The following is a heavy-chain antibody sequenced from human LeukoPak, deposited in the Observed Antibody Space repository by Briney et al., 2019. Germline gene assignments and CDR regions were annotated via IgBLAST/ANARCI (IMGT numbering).Heavy chain of an antibody. D-gene: IGHD5-24*01. V-gene: IGHV4-59*01. J-gene: IGHJ6*03. CDR2: IYYSGST. CDR3: ARDRGMATTPGDYYYYYMDV. Sequence: SETLSLTCTVSGGSISSYYWSWIRQPPGKGLEWIGYIYYSGSTNYNPSLKSRVTISVDTSKNQFSLKLSSVTAADTAVYYCARDRGMATTPGDYYYYYMDVWGKGTTVTIPS. CDR1: GGSISSYY.